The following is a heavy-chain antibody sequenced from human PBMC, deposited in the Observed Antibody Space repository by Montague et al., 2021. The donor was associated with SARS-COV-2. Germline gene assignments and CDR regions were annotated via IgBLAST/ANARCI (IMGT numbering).Heavy chain of an antibody. J-gene: IGHJ3*02. Sequence: SETRSLTCTVSGGSITRKYYWGWIRQPPGKGLEWVGNIYYSGTTFINPSLESRVTISVDASKNQFSLNLTSVTAADTAVYYCARPLVRGVPKAFDIWGQGALVIVSS. V-gene: IGHV4-39*01. D-gene: IGHD3-10*01. CDR3: ARPLVRGVPKAFDI. CDR2: IYYSGTT. CDR1: GGSITRKYY.